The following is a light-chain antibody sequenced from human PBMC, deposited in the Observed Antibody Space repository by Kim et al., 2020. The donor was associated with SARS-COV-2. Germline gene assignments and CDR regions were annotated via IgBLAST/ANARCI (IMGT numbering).Light chain of an antibody. CDR3: SAWDSSLSAWV. J-gene: IGLJ3*02. CDR2: RDN. CDR1: INNVGNQG. Sequence: QAGLTQPPSVSKGLRQTATLTCTGNINNVGNQGAAWLQQHQGHPPKLLFYRDNNRPSGISARFSASRSGSTASLTITGLQPEDEADYYCSAWDSSLSAWVFGGGTQLTV. V-gene: IGLV10-54*01.